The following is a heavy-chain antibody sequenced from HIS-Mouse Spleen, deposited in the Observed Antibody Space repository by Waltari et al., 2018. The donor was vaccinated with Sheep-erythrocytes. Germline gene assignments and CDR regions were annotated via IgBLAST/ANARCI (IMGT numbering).Heavy chain of an antibody. J-gene: IGHJ4*02. CDR3: ARVSGGNSNRFDY. CDR1: GFTVSSNY. V-gene: IGHV3-66*01. CDR2: IYSGGST. D-gene: IGHD2-21*02. Sequence: EVQLVESGGGLVQPGGSLRLSCAASGFTVSSNYMSWVRQAPGKGLEWVSVIYSGGSTYSAESVKGRFTITRDNSKNTLYLQMNSLRAEDTAVYYCARVSGGNSNRFDYWGQGTLVTVSS.